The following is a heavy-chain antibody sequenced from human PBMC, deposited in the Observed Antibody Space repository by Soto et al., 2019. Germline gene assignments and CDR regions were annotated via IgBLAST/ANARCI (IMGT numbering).Heavy chain of an antibody. CDR1: GGSISSYY. J-gene: IGHJ4*02. CDR2: IYHSGST. V-gene: IGHV4-59*12. Sequence: SETLSLTCTVSGGSISSYYWSWIRQPPGKGLEWIGYIYHSGSTYYNPSLKSRVTISVDRSKNQFSLKLSSVTAADTAVYYCARGPPFRWGQGTLVTVSS. CDR3: ARGPPFR.